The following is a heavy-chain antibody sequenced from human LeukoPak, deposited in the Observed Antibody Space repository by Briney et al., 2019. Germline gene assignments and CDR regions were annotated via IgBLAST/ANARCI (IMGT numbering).Heavy chain of an antibody. CDR2: INHSGST. Sequence: SETLSLTCAVYGGSFSGYYWSWIRQPPRKGLEWIGEINHSGSTNYNPSLKSRVTISVDTSKNQFSLKLSSVTAADTAAYYCARYRVGYYYSYMDVWGKGTAVTVSS. D-gene: IGHD1-26*01. V-gene: IGHV4-34*01. CDR3: ARYRVGYYYSYMDV. CDR1: GGSFSGYY. J-gene: IGHJ6*03.